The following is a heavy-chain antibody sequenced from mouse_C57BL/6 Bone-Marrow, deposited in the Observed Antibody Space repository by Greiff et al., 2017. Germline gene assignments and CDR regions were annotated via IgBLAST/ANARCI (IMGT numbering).Heavy chain of an antibody. V-gene: IGHV1-5*01. J-gene: IGHJ2*01. CDR2: IYPGNSDT. CDR1: GYTFTSYW. D-gene: IGHD1-1*01. CDR3: ATYYGSSSKNY. Sequence: EVQLQQSGTVLARPGASVKMSCKTSGYTFTSYWMHWVKQRPGQGLEWIGAIYPGNSDTSYNQKFKGKAKLTAVTSASTAYMELSSLTNEDSAVYYCATYYGSSSKNYWGQGTTLTVSS.